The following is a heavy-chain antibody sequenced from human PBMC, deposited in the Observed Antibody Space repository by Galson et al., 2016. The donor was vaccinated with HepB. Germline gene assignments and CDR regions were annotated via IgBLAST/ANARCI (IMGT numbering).Heavy chain of an antibody. CDR2: INPNSGGT. CDR3: AREEAAANAFDF. CDR1: GYTFTGYY. D-gene: IGHD6-13*01. J-gene: IGHJ3*01. Sequence: SVKVSCKASGYTFTGYYIHWVRQAPGQGLEWMGWINPNSGGTNYAQKFQGRVTMTRDTATGAAYMELTRRRSDDTAVSDCAREEAAANAFDFWGQGTMGAVSS. V-gene: IGHV1-2*02.